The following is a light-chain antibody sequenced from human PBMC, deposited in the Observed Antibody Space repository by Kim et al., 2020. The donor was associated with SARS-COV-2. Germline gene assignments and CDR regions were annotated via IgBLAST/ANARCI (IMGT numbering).Light chain of an antibody. CDR1: SSDIGAYNY. Sequence: GLSITISCTGTSSDIGAYNYVSWYHPHPGKAPKLIIFDVNKRPSGLSDRFSGSKSGNTASLTISGLQAEDEADYYCSSYATTRSYVYGSGTKVTVL. CDR2: DVN. CDR3: SSYATTRSYV. J-gene: IGLJ1*01. V-gene: IGLV2-14*03.